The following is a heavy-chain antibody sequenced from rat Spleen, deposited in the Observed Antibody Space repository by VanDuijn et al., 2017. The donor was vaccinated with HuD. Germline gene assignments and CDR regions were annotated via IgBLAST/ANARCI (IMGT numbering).Heavy chain of an antibody. J-gene: IGHJ2*01. Sequence: EVQLVESGGGLVQPGRSLKLSCVASGFTFNDYWMTWIRQSPGRGLEWIASISNTGGNTYYADSVRGRFTISREDAKTTLYLQMDSLRSEDTATYYCARHTPFNYGTVGDYWGQGVMVTVSS. CDR2: ISNTGGNT. CDR3: ARHTPFNYGTVGDY. D-gene: IGHD1-11*01. V-gene: IGHV5-31*01. CDR1: GFTFNDYW.